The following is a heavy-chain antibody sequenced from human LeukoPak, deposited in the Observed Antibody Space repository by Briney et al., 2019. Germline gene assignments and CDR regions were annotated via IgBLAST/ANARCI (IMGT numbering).Heavy chain of an antibody. Sequence: ASVKVSCKASGYTFTSYDINWVRQAPGQGLEWMGWMNPNSGNTGYAQKFQGRVTMTRNTSISTAYLELSSLRSEDTAVYYCARVRTYYDILTGYVNYYYYYMDVWGKGTTVTISS. CDR3: ARVRTYYDILTGYVNYYYYYMDV. J-gene: IGHJ6*03. V-gene: IGHV1-8*01. D-gene: IGHD3-9*01. CDR2: MNPNSGNT. CDR1: GYTFTSYD.